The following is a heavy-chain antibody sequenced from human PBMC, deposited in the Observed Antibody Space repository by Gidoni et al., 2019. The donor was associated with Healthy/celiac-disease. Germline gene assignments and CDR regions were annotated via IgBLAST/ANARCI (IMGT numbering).Heavy chain of an antibody. CDR3: ARERRGEMAIDY. J-gene: IGHJ4*02. CDR1: GGSFSGYY. Sequence: QVQLPQWGAGLLKPSETLSLPCAVYGGSFSGYYWSWIRQPPGKGLEWIGEINHSGSTNYNPSLKSRLTISIDTSKNQFSLKLNSVTAADTAVYYCARERRGEMAIDYWGQGTLVTVSS. CDR2: INHSGST. D-gene: IGHD3-16*01. V-gene: IGHV4-34*01.